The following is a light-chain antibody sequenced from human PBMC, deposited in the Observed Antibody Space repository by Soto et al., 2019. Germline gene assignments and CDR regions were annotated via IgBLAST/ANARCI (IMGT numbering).Light chain of an antibody. CDR1: NIGSKS. CDR3: QVWDSSSDRCV. J-gene: IGLJ1*01. V-gene: IGLV3-21*02. CDR2: GDS. Sequence: SYELTQPPSVSVAPGQTARITCGGNNIGSKSVHWYQQKPGQAPVLVVYGDSDRPSGIPERFSGSNSGNTATLTISRVEAGDEADYYCQVWDSSSDRCVFGTGTKVTVL.